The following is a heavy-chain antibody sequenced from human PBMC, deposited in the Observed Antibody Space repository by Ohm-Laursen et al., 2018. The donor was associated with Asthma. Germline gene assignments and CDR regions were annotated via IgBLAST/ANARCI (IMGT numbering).Heavy chain of an antibody. Sequence: SDTLSLTWTVSGGSISPGSYFWGWVRQPPGKGLEWIGSIYYSGNTYYNPSLNSRVTISLDTSKSHFSLKLSSVTAADTAVYFCARHWGSPSGRNWFESWGQGALVTVSS. CDR2: IYYSGNT. J-gene: IGHJ5*01. D-gene: IGHD1-26*01. CDR1: GGSISPGSYF. V-gene: IGHV4-39*01. CDR3: ARHWGSPSGRNWFES.